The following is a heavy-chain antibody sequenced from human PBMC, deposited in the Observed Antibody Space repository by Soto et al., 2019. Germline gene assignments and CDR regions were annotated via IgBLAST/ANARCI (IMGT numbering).Heavy chain of an antibody. D-gene: IGHD1-26*01. V-gene: IGHV4-39*07. CDR1: GGSISTNNYN. CDR3: ARGCWELLGCYYYYGMDV. Sequence: PSETLSLTCIVSGGSISTNNYNWGWIRRPPGGGLEWIGYFYYSGSTNYNPSLKSRVSISVDTSKNQFSLKLSSVTAADTAVYYCARGCWELLGCYYYYGMDVWGQGTTVTVSS. J-gene: IGHJ6*02. CDR2: FYYSGST.